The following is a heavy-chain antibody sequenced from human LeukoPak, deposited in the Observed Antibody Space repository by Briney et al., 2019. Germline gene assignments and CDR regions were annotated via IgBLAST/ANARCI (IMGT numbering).Heavy chain of an antibody. V-gene: IGHV3-7*04. CDR2: ISPDGSEK. Sequence: GSLRLSCAASGFTFTTYWMSWVRQAPGKGLEWVAKISPDGSEKYYVDSVKGRFTISRDNAKNSLDLQMSSLRADDTAVYYCARGGSSRFDQWGQGTLVTVSS. J-gene: IGHJ4*02. D-gene: IGHD6-13*01. CDR3: ARGGSSRFDQ. CDR1: GFTFTTYW.